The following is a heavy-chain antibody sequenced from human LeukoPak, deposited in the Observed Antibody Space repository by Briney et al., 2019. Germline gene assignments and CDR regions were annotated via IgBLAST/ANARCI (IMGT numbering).Heavy chain of an antibody. V-gene: IGHV3-66*01. CDR3: ARVGESSGYYYADY. D-gene: IGHD3-22*01. CDR1: GFTVSSNY. Sequence: PGGSLRFSCAVSGFTVSSNYMSWVRQAPGKGLEWVSVIFSGGSTYYADSVKGRFTISRDDSKNTVYLQMNSLRAEDTSVYFCARVGESSGYYYADYWGQGTLVTVSS. J-gene: IGHJ4*02. CDR2: IFSGGST.